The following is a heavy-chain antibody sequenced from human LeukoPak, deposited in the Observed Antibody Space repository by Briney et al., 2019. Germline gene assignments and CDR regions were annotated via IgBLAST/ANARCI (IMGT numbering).Heavy chain of an antibody. J-gene: IGHJ4*02. CDR3: ARTPYYDYVRGSYRYELYYFDY. Sequence: PSETLSLTCTVSGGXISSSSYYWGWIRQPPGKDLEWLGSIYYSGSTFYNPSLKSRVTISVDTSKNQFSLKLSSVTAADTAVYYCARTPYYDYVRGSYRYELYYFDYWGQGTLVTVSS. D-gene: IGHD3-16*02. V-gene: IGHV4-39*01. CDR1: GGXISSSSYY. CDR2: IYYSGST.